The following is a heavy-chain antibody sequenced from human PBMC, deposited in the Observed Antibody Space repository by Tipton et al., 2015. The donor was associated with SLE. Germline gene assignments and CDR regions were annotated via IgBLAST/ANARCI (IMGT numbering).Heavy chain of an antibody. Sequence: QLVQSGAKVKKPGASVKVSCKASGYTFTSYGISWVRQAPGQGLEWMGWISAYNGNTNYAQKLQGRVTMTTDTSTSTAYMELRSLRSDDTAVYYCARDDSLVVVAATYAFDIWGQGTMVTVSS. V-gene: IGHV1-18*01. D-gene: IGHD2-15*01. J-gene: IGHJ3*02. CDR1: GYTFTSYG. CDR2: ISAYNGNT. CDR3: ARDDSLVVVAATYAFDI.